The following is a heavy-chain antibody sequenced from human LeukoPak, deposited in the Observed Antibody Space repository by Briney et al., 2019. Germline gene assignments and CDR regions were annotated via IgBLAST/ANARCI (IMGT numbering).Heavy chain of an antibody. D-gene: IGHD5-18*01. CDR2: IYYSGST. CDR3: ARGYTAGWIPYDY. Sequence: SETLSLTCTVSGGSISSYYWSWIRQPPGKGLEWIGYIYYSGSTNYNPSLKSRVTISADTSKNQFSLKLSSVAAADTAVYYCARGYTAGWIPYDYWGQGTLVTVSS. J-gene: IGHJ4*02. V-gene: IGHV4-59*08. CDR1: GGSISSYY.